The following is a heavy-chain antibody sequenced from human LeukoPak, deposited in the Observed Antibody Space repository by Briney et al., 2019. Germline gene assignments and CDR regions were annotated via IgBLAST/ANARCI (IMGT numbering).Heavy chain of an antibody. D-gene: IGHD3-9*01. Sequence: SETLSLTCTVSGGSISSYYWSWIRQPPGKGLEWIGSIYYSGSTYYNPSLKSRVTISVDTSKNQFSLKLSSVTAADTAVYYCARDRGNILTGYYHNWFDPWGQGTLVTVSP. CDR2: IYYSGST. CDR3: ARDRGNILTGYYHNWFDP. CDR1: GGSISSYY. V-gene: IGHV4-59*12. J-gene: IGHJ5*02.